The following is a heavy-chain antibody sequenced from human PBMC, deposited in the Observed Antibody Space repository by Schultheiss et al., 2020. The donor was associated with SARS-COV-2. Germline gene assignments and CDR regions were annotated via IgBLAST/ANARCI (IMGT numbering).Heavy chain of an antibody. D-gene: IGHD5-24*01. CDR3: ARAQGRWLQSSRYWYFDL. Sequence: SQTLSLTCAVYGGSFSGYYWSWIRQPPGKGLEWIGETNHSGSTNYNPSLQSRVTISIDTSKNQFSLNLSSVTAADTAVYYCARAQGRWLQSSRYWYFDLWGRGTLVTVSS. V-gene: IGHV4-34*01. J-gene: IGHJ2*01. CDR2: TNHSGST. CDR1: GGSFSGYY.